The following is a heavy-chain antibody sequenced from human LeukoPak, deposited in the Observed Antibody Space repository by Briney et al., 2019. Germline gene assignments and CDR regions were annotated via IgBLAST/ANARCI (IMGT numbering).Heavy chain of an antibody. CDR3: ARGGWFGELLHFDY. D-gene: IGHD3-10*01. CDR1: GGTFSSYA. CDR2: IIPIFGTA. J-gene: IGHJ4*02. V-gene: IGHV1-69*13. Sequence: ASVKVSCKASGGTFSSYAISWVRQAPGQGLEWMGGIIPIFGTANYAQKFQGRVTITADESTSTAYMELSSLRSEDTAVYYCARGGWFGELLHFDYWGQGTLVTVSS.